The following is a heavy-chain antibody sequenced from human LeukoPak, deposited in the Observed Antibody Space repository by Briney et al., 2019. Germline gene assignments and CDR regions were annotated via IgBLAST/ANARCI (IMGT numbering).Heavy chain of an antibody. V-gene: IGHV1-69*05. Sequence: ASVKVSCKASGGTFSSYAISWVRQAPGQGLEWMGGIIPIFGTANYAQKLQGRVTMTTDTSTSTAYMELRSLRSDDTAVYYCARVTVSGIQLWSGDYRGQGTLVTVSS. J-gene: IGHJ4*02. CDR2: IIPIFGTA. D-gene: IGHD5-18*01. CDR1: GGTFSSYA. CDR3: ARVTVSGIQLWSGDY.